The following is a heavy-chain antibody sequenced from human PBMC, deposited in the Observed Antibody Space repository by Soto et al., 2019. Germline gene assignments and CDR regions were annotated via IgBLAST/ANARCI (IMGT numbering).Heavy chain of an antibody. D-gene: IGHD2-21*02. Sequence: QVQLMQSGAEVKKPRASVKVSCKASGDTFSDYYIHWVRQAPGQGLEWMGTVNPSGGHTTYSQHFLGRGTMTRDTSTSTLHMELTSLTSEDTAVYYCARGGHVVVVTAALDYWGQGTLVTVSS. V-gene: IGHV1-46*01. CDR3: ARGGHVVVVTAALDY. CDR1: GDTFSDYY. CDR2: VNPSGGHT. J-gene: IGHJ4*02.